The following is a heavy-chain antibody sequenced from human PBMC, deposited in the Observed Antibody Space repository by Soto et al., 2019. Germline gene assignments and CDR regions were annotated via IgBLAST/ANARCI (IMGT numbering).Heavy chain of an antibody. CDR2: IYPDDSDT. V-gene: IGHV5-51*01. Sequence: GESLKISCKHSGFNFPTFWIAWVRQMPGKGLEWMGTIYPDDSDTRYSPSFQGQVTISADTSIRTAYLQWASLKASDTAMYYCARSRRGAYSSGWYSPSGYYNYGIDVWGQGTKVTVSS. CDR3: ARSRRGAYSSGWYSPSGYYNYGIDV. CDR1: GFNFPTFW. J-gene: IGHJ6*02. D-gene: IGHD6-19*01.